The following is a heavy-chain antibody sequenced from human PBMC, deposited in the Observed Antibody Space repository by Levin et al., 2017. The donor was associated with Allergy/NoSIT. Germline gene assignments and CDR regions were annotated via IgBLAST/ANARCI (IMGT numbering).Heavy chain of an antibody. D-gene: IGHD3-22*01. CDR1: GYSVTNYW. Sequence: KDGESLKISCKGSGYSVTNYWIAWVRQMPGKGLEWMGIIYPDDSDTRYSPSFQGQVTISADKSINTAYLQWSSLKASDTAMYYCASQTGHHYYDSTRDAFDFWGQGTMVTVSS. CDR3: ASQTGHHYYDSTRDAFDF. CDR2: IYPDDSDT. V-gene: IGHV5-51*01. J-gene: IGHJ3*01.